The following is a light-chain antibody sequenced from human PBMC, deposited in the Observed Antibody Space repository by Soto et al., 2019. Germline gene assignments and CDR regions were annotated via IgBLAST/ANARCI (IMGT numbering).Light chain of an antibody. CDR3: QQSYSTPPWT. J-gene: IGKJ1*01. Sequence: DIQMTQSPSTLSASVGDRVTITCRASQSISSWLAWYQQKSGKAPKLLIYAASSLQSGVPSRFSGSGSGTDFTLTISSLQPEDFATYFCQQSYSTPPWTFGQGTIVDIK. V-gene: IGKV1-39*01. CDR2: AAS. CDR1: QSISSW.